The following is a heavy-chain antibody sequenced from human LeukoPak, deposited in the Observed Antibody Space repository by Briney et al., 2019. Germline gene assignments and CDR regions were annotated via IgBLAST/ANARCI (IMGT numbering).Heavy chain of an antibody. D-gene: IGHD3-22*01. CDR1: AYSFTDYY. Sequence: ASVKVSCKASAYSFTDYYIHWVRQAPGQGLEWMGRINPNTGVTDYAQIFKGRVTMTRDTSISTAYMELSRLGSDDTAVYYCARSSPTYYFDSSGYYYGDHWGQGTLVTVSS. J-gene: IGHJ4*02. CDR2: INPNTGVT. CDR3: ARSSPTYYFDSSGYYYGDH. V-gene: IGHV1-2*06.